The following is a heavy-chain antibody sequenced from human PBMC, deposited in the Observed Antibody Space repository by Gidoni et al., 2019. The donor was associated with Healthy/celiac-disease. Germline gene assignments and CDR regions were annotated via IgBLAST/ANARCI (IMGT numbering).Heavy chain of an antibody. J-gene: IGHJ6*02. CDR2: ISYDGSNK. D-gene: IGHD3-3*01. CDR1: GFTFSSYG. CDR3: AKDHDFWSGYHSQYYYYGMDV. Sequence: QVQLVESGGGVVQPGRSLRLSCAASGFTFSSYGMHWVRQAPGKGLEWVAVISYDGSNKYYADSVKGRFTISRDNSKNTLYLQMNSLRAEDTAVYYCAKDHDFWSGYHSQYYYYGMDVWGQGTTVTVSS. V-gene: IGHV3-30*18.